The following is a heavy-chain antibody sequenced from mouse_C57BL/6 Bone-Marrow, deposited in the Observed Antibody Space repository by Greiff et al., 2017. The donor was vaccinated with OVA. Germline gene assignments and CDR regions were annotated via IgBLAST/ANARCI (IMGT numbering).Heavy chain of an antibody. Sequence: EVMLVESGGGLVQPGGSLKLSCAASGFTFSDYGMAWVRQAPRKGPEWVAFISNLAFSIYSADPVTGRFTISRENAKNTLYLEMSSLRSEDTAMYYCARQGYYGSNYFDVWGTGTTVTVSS. CDR2: ISNLAFSI. D-gene: IGHD1-1*01. CDR3: ARQGYYGSNYFDV. J-gene: IGHJ1*03. V-gene: IGHV5-15*01. CDR1: GFTFSDYG.